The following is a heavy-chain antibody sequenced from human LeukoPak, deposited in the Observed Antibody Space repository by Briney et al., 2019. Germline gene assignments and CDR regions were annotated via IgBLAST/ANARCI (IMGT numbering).Heavy chain of an antibody. D-gene: IGHD3-16*01. CDR2: INHSGST. J-gene: IGHJ4*02. CDR1: GGSFSGYY. CDR3: ARATWYYDYVWGSRYFDY. Sequence: SETLSLTCAVYGGSFSGYYWSWIRQPPGKGLEWIGEINHSGSTNYNPSLKSRVTISVDTSKNQFSLKLSSVTAADTAVYYCARATWYYDYVWGSRYFDYWGQGTLVTASS. V-gene: IGHV4-34*01.